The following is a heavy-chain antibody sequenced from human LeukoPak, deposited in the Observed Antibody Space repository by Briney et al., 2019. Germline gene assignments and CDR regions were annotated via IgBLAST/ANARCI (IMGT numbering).Heavy chain of an antibody. CDR2: ISSSSSTI. CDR3: ARPPSSGWYVHYYYMDV. D-gene: IGHD6-19*01. V-gene: IGHV3-48*01. Sequence: PGGTLRLSCAASGFTFSSYSMNWVRQAPGKGLEWVSYISSSSSTIYDADSVKGRFTISRDNAKNSLYLQMNSLRAEDTAVYYCARPPSSGWYVHYYYMDVWGKGTTVTVSS. CDR1: GFTFSSYS. J-gene: IGHJ6*03.